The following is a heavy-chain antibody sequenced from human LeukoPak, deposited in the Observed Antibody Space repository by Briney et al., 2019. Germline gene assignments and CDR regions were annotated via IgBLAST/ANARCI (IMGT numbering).Heavy chain of an antibody. V-gene: IGHV1-18*01. CDR1: GYTFTSYG. D-gene: IGHD6-13*01. CDR3: ARGGAAAGPGVHNWFDP. J-gene: IGHJ5*02. Sequence: ASVKVSCKASGYTFTSYGISWVRQAPGQGLEWMGWISAYNGNTNYAQKLQGRVTMTTDTSTSTAYMELRSLRSDDTAVYYCARGGAAAGPGVHNWFDPWGQGTLVTVSS. CDR2: ISAYNGNT.